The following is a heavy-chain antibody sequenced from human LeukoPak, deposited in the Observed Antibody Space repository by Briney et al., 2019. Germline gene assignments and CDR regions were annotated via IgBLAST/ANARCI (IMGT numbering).Heavy chain of an antibody. J-gene: IGHJ6*02. CDR2: IWYDGSNK. Sequence: GTSLRLSCAASGFTFRSHGMHWVRQAPGKGLEWVAVIWYDGSNKYYADSVKGRFTISRDNSKNTLYLQMNSLRAEDTAVYYCARAHVNYYYGMDVWGQGTTVTVSS. D-gene: IGHD2/OR15-2a*01. CDR1: GFTFRSHG. CDR3: ARAHVNYYYGMDV. V-gene: IGHV3-33*01.